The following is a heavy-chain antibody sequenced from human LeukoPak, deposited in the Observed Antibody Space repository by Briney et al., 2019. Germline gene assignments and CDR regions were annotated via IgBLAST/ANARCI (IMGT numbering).Heavy chain of an antibody. CDR3: AKSPKITIFGVVTHFDY. J-gene: IGHJ4*02. Sequence: PGGSLRLSCAASGFTFSSYAMSWVRQAPGKGLEWVSAISGSGGSTYYADSVKGRFTISRDNSKNTLYLQMNSLRAEDTAVYYCAKSPKITIFGVVTHFDYWGQGTLVTVS. CDR1: GFTFSSYA. CDR2: ISGSGGST. V-gene: IGHV3-23*01. D-gene: IGHD3-3*01.